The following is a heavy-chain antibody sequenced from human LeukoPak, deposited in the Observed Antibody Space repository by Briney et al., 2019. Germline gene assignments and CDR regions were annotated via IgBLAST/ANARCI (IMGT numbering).Heavy chain of an antibody. CDR3: AKVPYCSSISCYGSPYYYYGVDG. J-gene: IGHJ6*02. V-gene: IGHV3-23*01. CDR1: GFTFSNYA. Sequence: PGGSLRLSCAASGFTFSNYAMSWVRQAPGKGLEWVSTLSGSGGSTHYSVSVKGRFTISRDNSKDTLYLQMNSLRVEDTAIYYCAKVPYCSSISCYGSPYYYYGVDGWGQGTAVTVSS. D-gene: IGHD2-2*01. CDR2: LSGSGGST.